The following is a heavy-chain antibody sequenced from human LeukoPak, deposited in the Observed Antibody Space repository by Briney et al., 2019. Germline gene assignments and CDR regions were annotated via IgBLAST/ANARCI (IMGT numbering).Heavy chain of an antibody. J-gene: IGHJ4*02. CDR2: ITGSSSYV. Sequence: GGSLRLSCAASGFTFSTYYMNWVRQAPGKGLEWVSFITGSSSYVYYTDSVKGRFTISRDNAKNSLFLQMNSLRDEDTAVYYCASGFSSSPYFDYWGQGTLVTVSS. D-gene: IGHD6-6*01. CDR1: GFTFSTYY. CDR3: ASGFSSSPYFDY. V-gene: IGHV3-21*01.